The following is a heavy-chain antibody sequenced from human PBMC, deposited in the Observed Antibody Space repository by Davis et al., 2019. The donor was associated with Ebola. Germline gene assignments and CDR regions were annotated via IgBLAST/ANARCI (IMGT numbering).Heavy chain of an antibody. Sequence: MPSETLSLTCTVSGGSISSSSYYWGWIRQPPGKGLEWIGSIYYSGSTYYNPSLKSRVTISVDTSKNQFSLKLSSVTAADTAVYYCAREDCSGGSCYSAFDYWGQGTLVTVSS. CDR3: AREDCSGGSCYSAFDY. D-gene: IGHD2-15*01. CDR2: IYYSGST. J-gene: IGHJ4*02. V-gene: IGHV4-39*07. CDR1: GGSISSSSYY.